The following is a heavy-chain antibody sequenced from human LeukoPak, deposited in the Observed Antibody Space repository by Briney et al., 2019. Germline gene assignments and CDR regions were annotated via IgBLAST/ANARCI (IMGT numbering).Heavy chain of an antibody. Sequence: PGGSLRLSCAASGFTLGSYTMNWVRQAPGKGLEWVSAISGSGGSTYYADSVKGRFTISRDNSKNTLYLQMNSLRAEDTAVYYCAKVGYVPVAGTKAPHFDYWGQGTLVTVSS. CDR3: AKVGYVPVAGTKAPHFDY. CDR2: ISGSGGST. V-gene: IGHV3-23*01. CDR1: GFTLGSYT. D-gene: IGHD6-19*01. J-gene: IGHJ4*02.